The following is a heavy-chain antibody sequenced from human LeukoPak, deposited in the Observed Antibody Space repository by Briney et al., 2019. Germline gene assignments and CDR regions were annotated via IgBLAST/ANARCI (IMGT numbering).Heavy chain of an antibody. D-gene: IGHD2-8*02. J-gene: IGHJ3*01. CDR2: VHSDGSIT. Sequence: GGSLRLSCAASGFTFGNYWISWVRQAPGKGLVWVSRVHSDGSITNYADSVKGRFSISRDSAKNTLYLQMSSLRSEDTAVYYCTREQEDCTGTTRYRAFDVWGQGTMVTVS. CDR1: GFTFGNYW. V-gene: IGHV3-74*01. CDR3: TREQEDCTGTTRYRAFDV.